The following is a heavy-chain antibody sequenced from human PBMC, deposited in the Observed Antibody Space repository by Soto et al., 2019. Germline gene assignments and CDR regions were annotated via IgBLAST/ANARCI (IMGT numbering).Heavy chain of an antibody. D-gene: IGHD5-12*01. CDR1: GGTFSSYA. V-gene: IGHV1-69*06. Sequence: SVKVSCKASGGTFSSYAISWVRQAPGQGLEWMGGIIPIFGTANYAQKFQGRVTITADKSTSTAYMELSSLRSEDTAVYYCASPEMATITGFDYWGQGTLVTVSS. CDR3: ASPEMATITGFDY. CDR2: IIPIFGTA. J-gene: IGHJ4*02.